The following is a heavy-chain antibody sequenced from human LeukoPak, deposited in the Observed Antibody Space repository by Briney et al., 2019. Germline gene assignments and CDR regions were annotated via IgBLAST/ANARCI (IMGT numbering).Heavy chain of an antibody. V-gene: IGHV4-31*03. Sequence: TSEPLSLTCTVSGGSISSGGYYWNWIRQDPGKGLVWIGYIYYTGTTYYNPPLKSRVTLSVDTSKNQFSLKLNSVTAADSAVYYCARGPGGELDHWGQGTLVTVSS. J-gene: IGHJ4*02. D-gene: IGHD2-8*02. CDR2: IYYTGTT. CDR3: ARGPGGELDH. CDR1: GGSISSGGYY.